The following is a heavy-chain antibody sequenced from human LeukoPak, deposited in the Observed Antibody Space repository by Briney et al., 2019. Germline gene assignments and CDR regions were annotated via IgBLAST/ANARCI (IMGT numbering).Heavy chain of an antibody. J-gene: IGHJ4*02. D-gene: IGHD3-22*01. Sequence: PGGSLRLSCAVSGITLSNYGMSWVRQAPGKGLEWVAGISDSGGRTNYADSVKGRSTISRDNPKNTRYLQMNSLRAEDTAVYFCAKRGVVIRVILVGFHKEAYYFDSWGQGALVTVSS. V-gene: IGHV3-23*01. CDR3: AKRGVVIRVILVGFHKEAYYFDS. CDR2: ISDSGGRT. CDR1: GITLSNYG.